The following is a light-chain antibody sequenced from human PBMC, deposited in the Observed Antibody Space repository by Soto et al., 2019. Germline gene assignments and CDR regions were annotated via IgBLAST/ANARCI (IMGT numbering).Light chain of an antibody. J-gene: IGKJ1*01. CDR3: QQYGSSSWT. CDR2: DAS. Sequence: EIVLTEYPATLSCSAWDSATRSSLASQSVSNNYLAWYQQKPGLAPRLLIYDASYRANGIPDRFSGSGSGTDFTLTISRLEPEDFVVYYCQQYGSSSWTFGQGTKVE. V-gene: IGKV3D-20*01. CDR1: QSVSNNY.